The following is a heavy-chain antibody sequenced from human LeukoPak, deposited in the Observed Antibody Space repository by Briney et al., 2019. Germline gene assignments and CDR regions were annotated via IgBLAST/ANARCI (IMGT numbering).Heavy chain of an antibody. CDR2: ISGSGGST. V-gene: IGHV3-23*01. CDR3: AKDRGLLWFGELYLGAFDI. D-gene: IGHD3-10*01. CDR1: GFTFSSYA. Sequence: PGGSLRLSCAASGFTFSSYAMSWVRQAPGKGLEWVSAISGSGGSTYYADSVKGRFTISRDNSKNTLYLQMNSLRAEDTAVYYCAKDRGLLWFGELYLGAFDIWGQGTIVTVSS. J-gene: IGHJ3*02.